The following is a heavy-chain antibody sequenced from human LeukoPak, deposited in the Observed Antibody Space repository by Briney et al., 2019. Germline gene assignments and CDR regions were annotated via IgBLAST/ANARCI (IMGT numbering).Heavy chain of an antibody. CDR3: AREASGTPGYFDY. J-gene: IGHJ4*02. CDR1: GGSFSGYY. CDR2: INHSGST. D-gene: IGHD1-1*01. Sequence: SETLSLTCAVYGGSFSGYYWSWIRQPPGKGLEWIGEINHSGSTNYNPSLKSRVTISVDTSKNQFSLKLSSVTAADTAVYYCAREASGTPGYFDYWGQGTLVTVSS. V-gene: IGHV4-34*01.